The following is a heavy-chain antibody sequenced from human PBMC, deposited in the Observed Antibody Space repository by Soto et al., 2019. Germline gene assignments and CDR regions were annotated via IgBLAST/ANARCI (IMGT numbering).Heavy chain of an antibody. CDR2: IKSKTDGGTT. CDR3: TTAPYTVTTYYYYYMDV. D-gene: IGHD4-17*01. J-gene: IGHJ6*03. Sequence: GGSLRLSCAASGFTSSNAWMSGVRQAPGKGLEWVGRIKSKTDGGTTDYAAPVKGRFTISRDDSKNTLYLQMNSLKTEDTAVYYCTTAPYTVTTYYYYYMDVWGKGTTVTVSS. CDR1: GFTSSNAW. V-gene: IGHV3-15*01.